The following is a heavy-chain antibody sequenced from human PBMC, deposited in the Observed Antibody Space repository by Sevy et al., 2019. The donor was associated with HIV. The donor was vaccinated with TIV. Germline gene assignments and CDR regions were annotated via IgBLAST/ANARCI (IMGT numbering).Heavy chain of an antibody. D-gene: IGHD2-8*01. CDR2: INAGNGNT. V-gene: IGHV1-3*01. CDR3: ARVDMLFDNYFDY. CDR1: GYTFTSYA. J-gene: IGHJ4*02. Sequence: ASVKVSCKASGYTFTSYAMHWVRQAPGQRLEWMGWINAGNGNTKYSQKFQGRVTITRDTSASTAYMELSSLRSEDTAVYYCARVDMLFDNYFDYLGQGTLVTVSS.